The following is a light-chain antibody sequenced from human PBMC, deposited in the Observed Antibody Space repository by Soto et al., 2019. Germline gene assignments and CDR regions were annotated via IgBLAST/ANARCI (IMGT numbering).Light chain of an antibody. J-gene: IGKJ5*01. V-gene: IGKV3-15*01. CDR3: QQHNKWPPIN. CDR2: GAS. Sequence: EIVMTQSPATLSVSPVGRSTLSCSASQSVSSNLAWYQQKPVQAPRLLIYGASTRATGIPARFSGSGSGTEFTLTISSLQSEDFAVYYCQQHNKWPPINFGQGTRLEIK. CDR1: QSVSSN.